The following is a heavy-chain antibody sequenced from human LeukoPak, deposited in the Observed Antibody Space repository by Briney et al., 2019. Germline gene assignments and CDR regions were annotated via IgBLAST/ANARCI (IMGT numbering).Heavy chain of an antibody. Sequence: GGSLRLSCAASGFTFSSYAMSWVRQAAGKGLEWVSSISGSGGSTYYADSVKGRFTISRDSSKNMLYLQMNTLRAEDTAIYYCAKDGIDSGDPNGFDPWGQGTVITVPS. J-gene: IGHJ5*02. CDR3: AKDGIDSGDPNGFDP. D-gene: IGHD3-10*01. CDR1: GFTFSSYA. CDR2: ISGSGGST. V-gene: IGHV3-23*01.